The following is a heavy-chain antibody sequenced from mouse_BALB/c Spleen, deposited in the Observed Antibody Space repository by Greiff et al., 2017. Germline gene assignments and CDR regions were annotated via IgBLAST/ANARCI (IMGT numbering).Heavy chain of an antibody. CDR2: IDTSDSYT. D-gene: IGHD4-1*01. V-gene: IGHV1-69*01. Sequence: VQLQESGAELVMPGASVKMSCKASGYTFTDYWMHWVKQRPGQGLEWIGAIDTSDSYTHYNQKFKGKATLTVDESYSTAYMQLSSLTSEDSAVYYCARKGAWGYFDVWGAGTTVTVSS. CDR1: GYTFTDYW. J-gene: IGHJ1*01. CDR3: ARKGAWGYFDV.